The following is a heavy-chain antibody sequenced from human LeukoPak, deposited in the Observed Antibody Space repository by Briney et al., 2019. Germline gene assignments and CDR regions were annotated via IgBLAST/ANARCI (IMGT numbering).Heavy chain of an antibody. CDR1: GGTFSSYA. V-gene: IGHV1-69*06. D-gene: IGHD3-22*01. Sequence: SVKVSCKASGGTFSSYAISWVRQAPGQGLEWMGGIIPIFGTANYAQKFQGRVTITADKSTSTAYMELSSLRSEDTAVYYCARVVNYYDSIWVSYFDYWGQGTLVTVSS. CDR3: ARVVNYYDSIWVSYFDY. J-gene: IGHJ4*02. CDR2: IIPIFGTA.